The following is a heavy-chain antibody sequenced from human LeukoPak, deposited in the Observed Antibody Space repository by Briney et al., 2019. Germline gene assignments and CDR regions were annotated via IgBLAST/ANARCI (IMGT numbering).Heavy chain of an antibody. D-gene: IGHD6-19*01. CDR1: GYTFTGYY. V-gene: IGHV1-2*02. Sequence: GASVKVSCRASGYTFTGYYMHWVRQAPGQGLEWMGWINPNSGGTNYAQKFQGRVTMTRDTSISTAYMELSRLRSDDTAVYYCASEGVAVAGTSYFDYWGQGTLATVSS. J-gene: IGHJ4*02. CDR3: ASEGVAVAGTSYFDY. CDR2: INPNSGGT.